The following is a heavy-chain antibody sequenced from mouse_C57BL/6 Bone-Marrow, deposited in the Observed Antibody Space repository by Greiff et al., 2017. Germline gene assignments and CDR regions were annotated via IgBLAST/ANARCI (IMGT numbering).Heavy chain of an antibody. Sequence: VKVVESGAELVRPGASVKLSCKASGYTFTDYYINWVKQRPGQGLEWIARIYPGSGNTYYNEKFKGKATLTAEKSSSTAYMQLSSLTSEDSAVYFCARSKSYDYDGGGYFDYWGQGTTLTVSS. CDR3: ARSKSYDYDGGGYFDY. V-gene: IGHV1-76*01. J-gene: IGHJ2*01. CDR2: IYPGSGNT. CDR1: GYTFTDYY. D-gene: IGHD2-4*01.